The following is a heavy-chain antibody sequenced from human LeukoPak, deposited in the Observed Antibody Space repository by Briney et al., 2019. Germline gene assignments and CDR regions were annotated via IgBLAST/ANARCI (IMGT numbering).Heavy chain of an antibody. J-gene: IGHJ5*02. CDR3: ARGYCTGGSCSGAWFDP. CDR1: GYTFTDCH. V-gene: IGHV1-2*02. Sequence: ASVKVSCKASGYTFTDCHMHWVRQAPGQGLEWMGWINPNSGGTNYAQKFQGRVTMTRDTSISTAYIELSRLRSDDTAVHYCARGYCTGGSCSGAWFDPWGQGTLVTVSS. CDR2: INPNSGGT. D-gene: IGHD2-15*01.